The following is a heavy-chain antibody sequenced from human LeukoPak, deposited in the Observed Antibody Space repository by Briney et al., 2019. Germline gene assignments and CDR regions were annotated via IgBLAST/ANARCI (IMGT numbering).Heavy chain of an antibody. CDR1: GFTFSSYW. Sequence: GGSLRLSCAASGFTFSSYWMSWVRQAPGMGLEWVANIKQDGSKKYYEDSVKGRLTISRDNAKNSLYLQMNSLRAEDTAVYYCARFGYSGWNLEYWGQGTLVTVSS. D-gene: IGHD5-12*01. J-gene: IGHJ4*02. V-gene: IGHV3-7*01. CDR2: IKQDGSKK. CDR3: ARFGYSGWNLEY.